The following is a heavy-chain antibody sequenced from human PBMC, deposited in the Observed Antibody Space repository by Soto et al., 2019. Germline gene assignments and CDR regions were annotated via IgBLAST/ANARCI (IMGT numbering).Heavy chain of an antibody. V-gene: IGHV1-18*04. CDR3: ARWVGCSGSSCYNDFDY. Sequence: VASVKVSCKASGYTFTSYGISWVRQAPGQGLEWMGWISAYNGNTNYAQKLQGRVTMTTDTSTSTAYMELRSLRSDDTAVYYCARWVGCSGSSCYNDFDYWGQGTLVTVSS. CDR2: ISAYNGNT. CDR1: GYTFTSYG. J-gene: IGHJ4*02. D-gene: IGHD2-15*01.